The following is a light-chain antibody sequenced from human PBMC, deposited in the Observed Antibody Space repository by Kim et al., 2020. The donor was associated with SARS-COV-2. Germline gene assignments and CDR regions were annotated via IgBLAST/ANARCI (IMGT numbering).Light chain of an antibody. CDR3: QQLNSYPLT. CDR1: QGVSTY. CDR2: AAS. J-gene: IGKJ4*01. Sequence: DIQLTQSPSFLSASVGDRVTITCRASQGVSTYLAWHQQKPGKVPKLLIYAASTLQSGVPPRFSGSGSGTEFTLTISSLQPEDFSTYYCQQLNSYPLTFGGGTKVEIK. V-gene: IGKV1-9*01.